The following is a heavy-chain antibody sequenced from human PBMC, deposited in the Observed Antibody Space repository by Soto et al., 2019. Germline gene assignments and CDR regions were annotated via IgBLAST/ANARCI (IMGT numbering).Heavy chain of an antibody. Sequence: ASVKVSCKASGYTFTSYGISWVRQAPGQGLEWMGWISDYNGNTNYAQKLQGRVTMTTDTSTSTAYMELRSLRSDDTAVYYCARASSSSWLYYYYYGMDVWGQGATVTVSS. CDR3: ARASSSSWLYYYYYGMDV. CDR2: ISDYNGNT. V-gene: IGHV1-18*01. D-gene: IGHD6-13*01. CDR1: GYTFTSYG. J-gene: IGHJ6*02.